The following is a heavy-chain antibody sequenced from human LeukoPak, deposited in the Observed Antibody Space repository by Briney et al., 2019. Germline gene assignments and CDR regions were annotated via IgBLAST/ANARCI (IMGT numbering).Heavy chain of an antibody. CDR2: IRYDGSNK. Sequence: GGSLRLSCAASGFTFNSYGMHWVRQAPGKGLEWVAFIRYDGSNKYYADSVKGRFTISRDNSKNTLYLQMNSLRTGDAAVYYCTKDILRYFDSSFDSWGQGILVTVSS. D-gene: IGHD3-9*01. J-gene: IGHJ4*02. CDR3: TKDILRYFDSSFDS. V-gene: IGHV3-30*02. CDR1: GFTFNSYG.